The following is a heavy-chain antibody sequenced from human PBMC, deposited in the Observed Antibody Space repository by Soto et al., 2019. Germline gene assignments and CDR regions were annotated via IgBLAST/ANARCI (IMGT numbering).Heavy chain of an antibody. D-gene: IGHD3-22*01. Sequence: SETLSLTCAVYGGSFSGYYWSWIRQPPGKGLEWIGEINHSGSTNYNPSLKSRVTISVDTSKNQFSLKLSSVTAADTAVYYCARGDYYDSSVIFDYWGQGTLVTVSS. CDR3: ARGDYYDSSVIFDY. V-gene: IGHV4-34*01. J-gene: IGHJ4*02. CDR2: INHSGST. CDR1: GGSFSGYY.